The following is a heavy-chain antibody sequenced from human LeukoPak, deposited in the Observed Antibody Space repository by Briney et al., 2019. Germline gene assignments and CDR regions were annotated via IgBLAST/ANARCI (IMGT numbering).Heavy chain of an antibody. V-gene: IGHV4-4*07. CDR3: AREGSMTARPFVSIDY. CDR1: GGSISTYY. J-gene: IGHJ4*02. D-gene: IGHD6-6*01. CDR2: IHTSGST. Sequence: PSETLSLTCTVSGGSISTYYWSWIRQPAGKGLEWIGCIHTSGSTDYNPSLKSRVTMSVDTSKNQFSLKLSSVTAADTAVYYCAREGSMTARPFVSIDYWGQGTLVTISS.